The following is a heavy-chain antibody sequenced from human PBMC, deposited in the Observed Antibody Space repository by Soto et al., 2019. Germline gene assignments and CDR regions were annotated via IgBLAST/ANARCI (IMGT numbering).Heavy chain of an antibody. V-gene: IGHV1-3*01. CDR1: GYTVRRYA. D-gene: IGHD1-26*01. CDR3: ASAPPYSGAFPRPYPLDY. Sequence: QVVLLQSGAEMKKPGASLNISCKASGYTVRRYAINWVRQVPGQRLEWMGWINGGGRGTIYSQKLQGRVTIVRDTSTDTAYMELSGLRAEDTALYYCASAPPYSGAFPRPYPLDYWGQGSLITVSP. J-gene: IGHJ4*02. CDR2: INGGGRGT.